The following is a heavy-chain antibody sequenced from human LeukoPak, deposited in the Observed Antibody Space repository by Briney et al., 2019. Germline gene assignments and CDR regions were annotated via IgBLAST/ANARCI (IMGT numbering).Heavy chain of an antibody. CDR1: GGTFSTHA. CDR3: ARAECSTTNCHTRIRNYYMDV. CDR2: LIPIFALA. V-gene: IGHV1-69*01. D-gene: IGHD2-2*01. J-gene: IGHJ6*03. Sequence: SVKVSCKASGGTFSTHAISWVRQAPGQGLEWMGGLIPIFALANYAQKFQRRLTITADESTNTAYLELSSLRFEDTAVYYCARAECSTTNCHTRIRNYYMDVWGTGTPVTVSS.